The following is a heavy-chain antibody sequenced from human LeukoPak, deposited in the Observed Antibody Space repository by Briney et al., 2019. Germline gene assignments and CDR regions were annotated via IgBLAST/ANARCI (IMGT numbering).Heavy chain of an antibody. V-gene: IGHV4-59*01. CDR3: ARQLGDRLLFDY. J-gene: IGHJ4*02. CDR2: IYYSGST. D-gene: IGHD2-21*01. Sequence: SETLSLTCTVSGGSISSYYWSWIRQPPGKGLEWIGYIYYSGSTHYNSSLKSRVTISLDTSRDQFSLKLSSVTAADTAVYYCARQLGDRLLFDYWGQGTLVTVSS. CDR1: GGSISSYY.